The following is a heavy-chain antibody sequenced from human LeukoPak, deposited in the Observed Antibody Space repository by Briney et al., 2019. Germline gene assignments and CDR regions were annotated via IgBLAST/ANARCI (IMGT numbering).Heavy chain of an antibody. Sequence: SVKVSCNASGGTFSSYAISWVRQAPGQGLEWMGRIIPIFGIANYAQKFQGRVTITADKSTSTAYMELSSLRSEDTAVYYCARMCPDIVVVPAAAPSYWFDPWGQGTLVTVSS. CDR1: GGTFSSYA. CDR2: IIPIFGIA. CDR3: ARMCPDIVVVPAAAPSYWFDP. V-gene: IGHV1-69*04. J-gene: IGHJ5*02. D-gene: IGHD2-2*01.